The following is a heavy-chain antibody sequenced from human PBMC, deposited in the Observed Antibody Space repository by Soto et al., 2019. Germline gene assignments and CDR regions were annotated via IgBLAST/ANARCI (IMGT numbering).Heavy chain of an antibody. Sequence: GGSLRLSCAASGFTVSSNYMSWVRQAPGKGLEWVSVIYSGGSTYYADSVKGRFTISRDNSKNTLYLQMNSLRAEDTAVYYCARDRVESVYPDDFQPWGQCSLVIVSA. CDR2: IYSGGST. J-gene: IGHJ1*01. CDR3: ARDRVESVYPDDFQP. CDR1: GFTVSSNY. V-gene: IGHV3-53*01. D-gene: IGHD2-15*01.